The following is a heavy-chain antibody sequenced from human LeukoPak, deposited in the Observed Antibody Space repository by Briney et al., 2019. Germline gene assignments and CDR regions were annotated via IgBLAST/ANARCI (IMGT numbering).Heavy chain of an antibody. CDR2: IKQDGSEK. D-gene: IGHD3-16*01. CDR1: GFTFSSYW. J-gene: IGHJ6*02. V-gene: IGHV3-7*01. Sequence: PGGSLRLSCAASGFTFSSYWMSWVRQAPGKGLEWVANIKQDGSEKYYVDSVKGRFTISRDNSKNTLYLQMNSLRAEDTAVYYCARDKLRLGELLSQYYYYGMDVWGQGTTVTVSS. CDR3: ARDKLRLGELLSQYYYYGMDV.